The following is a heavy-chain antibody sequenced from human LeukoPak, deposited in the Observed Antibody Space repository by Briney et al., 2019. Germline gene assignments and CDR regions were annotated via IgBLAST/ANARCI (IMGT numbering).Heavy chain of an antibody. D-gene: IGHD4-23*01. CDR1: GFTVSSNY. V-gene: IGHV3-66*01. J-gene: IGHJ3*02. CDR2: IYSGGST. CDR3: ARDRIYGGNSGALDI. Sequence: PGGSLRLSCAASGFTVSSNYMSWVRQAPGKGLEWVSVIYSGGSTYYADSVKGRFTISRDNSKNTLYLQMNSLRAEDTAVYYCARDRIYGGNSGALDIWGQGTMVTVSP.